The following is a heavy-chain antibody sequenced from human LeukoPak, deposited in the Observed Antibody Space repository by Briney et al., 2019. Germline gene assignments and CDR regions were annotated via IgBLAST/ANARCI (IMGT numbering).Heavy chain of an antibody. V-gene: IGHV1-46*01. CDR2: INPSGSST. D-gene: IGHD3-22*01. CDR1: GGTFSSYA. Sequence: ASVKVSCKASGGTFSSYAISWVRQAPGQGLECMGIINPSGSSTSYAQKFQGRVTMTRDMSTSTVYMELSSLRSEDTAVYYCARDLLSLYYYDSSGYPVPSGFDYRGQGTLVTVSS. J-gene: IGHJ4*02. CDR3: ARDLLSLYYYDSSGYPVPSGFDY.